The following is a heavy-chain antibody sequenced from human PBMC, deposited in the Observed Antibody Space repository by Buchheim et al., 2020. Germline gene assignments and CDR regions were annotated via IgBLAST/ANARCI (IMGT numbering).Heavy chain of an antibody. CDR1: GFTFSDYY. D-gene: IGHD4-17*01. V-gene: IGHV3-11*03. CDR2: ISPRNYT. J-gene: IGHJ4*02. CDR3: ASPAGYAYGDSSLDS. Sequence: VQLLESGGGLVKPGGSLRLSCAASGFTFSDYYMSWVRQAPGKGLEWISYISPRNYTNSADSVNGRFTISRDNSKNTLFLELNSLRAEDTAVYYCASPAGYAYGDSSLDSWGQGTL.